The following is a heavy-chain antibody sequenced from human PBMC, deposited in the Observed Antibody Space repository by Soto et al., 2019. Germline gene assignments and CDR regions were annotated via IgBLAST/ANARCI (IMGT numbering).Heavy chain of an antibody. CDR3: ARLGCSGGSCPFDP. Sequence: PSETLSLTCTVSGGSISSYYWSWIRQPPGKGLEWIGYIYYSGSTNYNPSLKSRVTISVDTSKNQFSLNLNSVTAADTAVYYCARLGCSGGSCPFDPWGQGTLVTVSS. V-gene: IGHV4-59*08. J-gene: IGHJ5*02. D-gene: IGHD2-15*01. CDR1: GGSISSYY. CDR2: IYYSGST.